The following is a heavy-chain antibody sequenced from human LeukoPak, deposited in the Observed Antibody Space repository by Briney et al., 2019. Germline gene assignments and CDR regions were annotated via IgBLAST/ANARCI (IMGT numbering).Heavy chain of an antibody. V-gene: IGHV4-59*01. CDR3: ARGYGGNAKTDY. CDR2: MYYTGRT. Sequence: PSETLSLTCTVSGGSISSYYWTWIRQPPGKGLEWIGYMYYTGRTNYNPSLKSRVTISADTSKNQFSLKLSSVTAADTAVYYCARGYGGNAKTDYWGQGTLVTVSS. D-gene: IGHD4-23*01. J-gene: IGHJ4*02. CDR1: GGSISSYY.